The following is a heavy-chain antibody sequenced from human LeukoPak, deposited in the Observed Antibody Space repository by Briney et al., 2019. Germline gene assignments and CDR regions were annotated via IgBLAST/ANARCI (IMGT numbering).Heavy chain of an antibody. CDR2: ITPIFGTA. J-gene: IGHJ4*02. CDR1: GGTFSSYA. CDR3: ARGWLAETTVVTPYNY. D-gene: IGHD4-23*01. Sequence: SVKVSCKASGGTFSSYAISWVRQAPGQGLEWMGGITPIFGTANYAQKFQGRVTITAVESMSTAYMELSSLRSEDTAVYYCARGWLAETTVVTPYNYWGQGTLVTVSS. V-gene: IGHV1-69*13.